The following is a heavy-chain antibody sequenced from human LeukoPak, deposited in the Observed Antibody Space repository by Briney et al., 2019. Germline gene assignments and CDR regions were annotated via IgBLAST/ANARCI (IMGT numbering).Heavy chain of an antibody. Sequence: SETLSLTCAVYGGSFSGYYWRWIRQPPGKGLEWIGEINHSGRTNYNPSLKSRVTISVDTSKNQFSLKLDSVTAADTAVYYCASSPVDSDSNYYYMDVWGKGTTVTVSS. V-gene: IGHV4-34*01. CDR1: GGSFSGYY. D-gene: IGHD5-18*01. CDR2: INHSGRT. J-gene: IGHJ6*03. CDR3: ASSPVDSDSNYYYMDV.